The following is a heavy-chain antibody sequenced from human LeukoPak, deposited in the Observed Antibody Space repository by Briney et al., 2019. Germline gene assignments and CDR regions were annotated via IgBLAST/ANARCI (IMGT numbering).Heavy chain of an antibody. V-gene: IGHV4-4*07. D-gene: IGHD6-13*01. CDR1: GGSISSYY. J-gene: IGHJ5*02. CDR3: ARDQKRIAAAGTCWFDP. CDR2: IYTSGST. Sequence: SETLSLTCTVSGGSISSYYWSWIRQPAGKGLEWIGRIYTSGSTNYNPSLKSRVTMSVDTSKNQFSLKLGSVTAADTAVYYCARDQKRIAAAGTCWFDPWGQGTLVTVSS.